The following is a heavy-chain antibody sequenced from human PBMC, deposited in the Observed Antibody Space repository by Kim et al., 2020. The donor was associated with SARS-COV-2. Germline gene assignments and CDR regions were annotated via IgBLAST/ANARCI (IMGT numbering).Heavy chain of an antibody. CDR3: ARQAREFPARVNWFHP. Sequence: SETLSLTCTVSGGSISSCSYYWGWIRQPPGKGLEWIGSIYCTGSTYYNPSLKSRVTISVDTSKNQFSLKLSSVTAADTAAYYCARQAREFPARVNWFHP. J-gene: IGHJ5*02. D-gene: IGHD2-15*01. V-gene: IGHV4-39*01. CDR2: IYCTGST. CDR1: GGSISSCSYY.